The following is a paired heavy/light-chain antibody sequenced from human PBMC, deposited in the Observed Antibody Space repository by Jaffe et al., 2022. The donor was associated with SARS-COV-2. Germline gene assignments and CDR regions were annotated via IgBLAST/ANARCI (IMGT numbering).Light chain of an antibody. Sequence: DIVMTQSPDSLAVSLGERATINCKSSQSVLRGSDSKNYLTWHQQKPGQPPKLLIYWASTRASGVPDRFSGSGSGTDFTLTISSLQAEDVAVYYCQQYYYTPRTFGQGTKVEIK. CDR2: WAS. J-gene: IGKJ1*01. CDR3: QQYYYTPRT. CDR1: QSVLRGSDSKNY. V-gene: IGKV4-1*01.
Heavy chain of an antibody. D-gene: IGHD1-26*01. J-gene: IGHJ4*02. V-gene: IGHV3-15*01. CDR2: IKSRTDGETI. Sequence: EVQLVESGGGLVKPGESLTLSCAATGFTLNNVWMTWVRQAPGKGLEWVGRIKSRTDGETIDYAGPVKGRFTISRDDSKNTLYLQMNRLRTEDTAVYYCTTEPRWEFTPFDYWGQGTLVTVSS. CDR3: TTEPRWEFTPFDY. CDR1: GFTLNNVW.